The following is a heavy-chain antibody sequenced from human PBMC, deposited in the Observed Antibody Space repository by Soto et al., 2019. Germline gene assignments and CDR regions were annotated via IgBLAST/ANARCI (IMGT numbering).Heavy chain of an antibody. CDR2: IIPIFGTA. D-gene: IGHD2-15*01. J-gene: IGHJ4*02. CDR3: ARSFHCSGGSCYLSSVD. Sequence: QVQLVQSGAEVKKPGSSVKVSCKASGGTFSSYAISWVRQAPGQGLEWMGGIIPIFGTANYAQKFQGRVTITADESKSKAYMELSRLRSEDTAVYYCARSFHCSGGSCYLSSVDWGQGTLVTVSS. V-gene: IGHV1-69*01. CDR1: GGTFSSYA.